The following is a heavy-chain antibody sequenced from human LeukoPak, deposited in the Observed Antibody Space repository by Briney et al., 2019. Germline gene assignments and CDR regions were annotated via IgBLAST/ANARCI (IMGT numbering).Heavy chain of an antibody. CDR3: ARGGITIFSNWFDP. V-gene: IGHV4-59*11. CDR2: IYYSGST. Sequence: KPSETLSLTCTVSGDSISSHYWSWIRQPPGKGLEWIAYIYYSGSTNYNPSLKSRVSISVDTSKNQFSLKLSAVTAADTAVYYCARGGITIFSNWFDPWGQGTLVTVSS. D-gene: IGHD3-9*01. J-gene: IGHJ5*02. CDR1: GDSISSHY.